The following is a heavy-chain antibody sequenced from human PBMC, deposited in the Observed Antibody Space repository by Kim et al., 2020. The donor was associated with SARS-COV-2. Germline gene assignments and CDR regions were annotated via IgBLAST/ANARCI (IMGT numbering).Heavy chain of an antibody. CDR2: INPNTGAT. CDR1: GYPFTAYF. Sequence: ASVKVSCKASGYPFTAYFLHWVQQAPGQGLEWMGWINPNTGATAYAQKFQGRVTMTTDTSIITVYMDLSGLSSDDTAVYYCARVDFQHFFYNWGQGTQVTVSS. CDR3: ARVDFQHFFYN. J-gene: IGHJ4*02. V-gene: IGHV1-2*02.